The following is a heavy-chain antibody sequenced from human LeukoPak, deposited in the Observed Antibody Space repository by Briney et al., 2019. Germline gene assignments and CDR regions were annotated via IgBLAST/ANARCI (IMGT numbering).Heavy chain of an antibody. D-gene: IGHD6-19*01. CDR3: ATAVAGSWFDP. CDR1: GGSISSYY. J-gene: IGHJ5*02. Sequence: SETLSLTCNVSGGSISSYYWSWIRQPPGKGLEWIGSIYYSGSTYYNPSLKSRVTISVDTSKNQFSLKLSSVTAADTAVYYCATAVAGSWFDPWGQGTLVTVSS. V-gene: IGHV4-59*12. CDR2: IYYSGST.